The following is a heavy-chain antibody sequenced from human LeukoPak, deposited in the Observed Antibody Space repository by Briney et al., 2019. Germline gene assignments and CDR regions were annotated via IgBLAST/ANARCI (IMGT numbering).Heavy chain of an antibody. CDR2: IYSGGST. J-gene: IGHJ4*02. CDR1: GFSVNSNY. Sequence: GGSLRLSCAASGFSVNSNYMNWVRQAPGKGLEWVSLIYSGGSTYYADSVKGRFTISRDNSKNTLYLQMNSLRAEDTAVYYCARWSLGDYWGQGTLVTVSS. CDR3: ARWSLGDY. D-gene: IGHD1-26*01. V-gene: IGHV3-53*01.